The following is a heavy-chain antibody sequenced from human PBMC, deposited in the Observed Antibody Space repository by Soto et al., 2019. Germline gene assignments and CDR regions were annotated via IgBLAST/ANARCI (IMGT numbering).Heavy chain of an antibody. Sequence: EVQLLESGGGLVQPGGSLGLSCAASGFTFSSYAVSWVRQAPGKGLEWVSAISGSGDSTYYADSVKGRFTISRDNSQNTLYLQMNSLRAEDTAVFYCAKGIYSISSGGYFDYWGQGTLVTVSS. V-gene: IGHV3-23*01. CDR3: AKGIYSISSGGYFDY. J-gene: IGHJ4*02. D-gene: IGHD1-26*01. CDR1: GFTFSSYA. CDR2: ISGSGDST.